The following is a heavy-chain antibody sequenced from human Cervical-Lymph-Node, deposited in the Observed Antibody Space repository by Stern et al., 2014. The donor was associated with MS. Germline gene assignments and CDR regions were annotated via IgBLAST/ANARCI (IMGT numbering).Heavy chain of an antibody. CDR1: GGTFSKFP. Sequence: VQLVESGAEVTKPGSSVKVSCKASGGTFSKFPSSWVRQAPGQGIEWMGGIFHFVGPPTYAQDFRGRVTITADVSMSTVYMELSSLRSDDTAVYYCALSSETSDRWYSLGYDLWGQGTLVTVSS. V-gene: IGHV1-69*01. J-gene: IGHJ5*02. CDR3: ALSSETSDRWYSLGYDL. D-gene: IGHD6-13*01. CDR2: IFHFVGPP.